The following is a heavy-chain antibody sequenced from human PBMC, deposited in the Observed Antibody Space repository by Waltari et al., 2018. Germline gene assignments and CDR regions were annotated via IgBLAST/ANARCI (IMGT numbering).Heavy chain of an antibody. J-gene: IGHJ4*02. CDR2: IYTSGNI. Sequence: QVQLQESGPGLVKPSETLSLTCTVSGGSISSYYWSWIRQPAGKGLEWIGRIYTSGNINYNPSLRSRVTMSVDTSKNQFSLKLSSVTAADTAMYYCAKDQWYSSGWYSHDYWGQGTLVSVSS. CDR3: AKDQWYSSGWYSHDY. CDR1: GGSISSYY. V-gene: IGHV4-4*07. D-gene: IGHD6-19*01.